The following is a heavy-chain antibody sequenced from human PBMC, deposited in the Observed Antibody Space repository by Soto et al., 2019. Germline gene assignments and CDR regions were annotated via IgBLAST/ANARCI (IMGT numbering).Heavy chain of an antibody. CDR2: INAGNGNT. D-gene: IGHD6-13*01. J-gene: IGHJ4*02. CDR3: ARSILPPGIAAAGRVFDY. CDR1: GYTFTSYA. V-gene: IGHV1-3*01. Sequence: GASVKVCCKASGYTFTSYAMHWVRQAPGQRLEWMGWINAGNGNTKYSQKFQGRVTITRDTSASTAYMELSSLRSEDTAVYYCARSILPPGIAAAGRVFDYWGQGTLVTVSS.